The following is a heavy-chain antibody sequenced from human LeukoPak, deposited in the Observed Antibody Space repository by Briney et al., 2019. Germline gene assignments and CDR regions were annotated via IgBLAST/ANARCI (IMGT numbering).Heavy chain of an antibody. J-gene: IGHJ1*01. D-gene: IGHD3-22*01. CDR3: VRDLYYDSTGQSPGTRGFQH. V-gene: IGHV1-2*02. CDR2: INPTSGAT. CDR1: GYTFTGYY. Sequence: GASVKVSCKASGYTFTGYYMHWVRQAPGQGLEWMGRINPTSGATKYAQKFQGRVTMTRDTSISTAYMELSSLRADDTAVYFCVRDLYYDSTGQSPGTRGFQHWGQGTLVTVSS.